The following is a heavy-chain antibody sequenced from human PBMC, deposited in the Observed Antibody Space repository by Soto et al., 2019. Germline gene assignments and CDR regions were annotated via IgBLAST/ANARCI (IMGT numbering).Heavy chain of an antibody. CDR3: VKDLGPSGTNGDYYYGLDV. D-gene: IGHD1-7*01. V-gene: IGHV3-23*01. Sequence: QPGGSLRLSCAASGFTFSSYAMNWVRQTPGKGLQWVSSISGRDGNTHYGDSVKGRFTISRDNSKNTVYLQMNSLRAEDTAIYYCVKDLGPSGTNGDYYYGLDVWGQGTTVTVSS. CDR2: ISGRDGNT. J-gene: IGHJ6*02. CDR1: GFTFSSYA.